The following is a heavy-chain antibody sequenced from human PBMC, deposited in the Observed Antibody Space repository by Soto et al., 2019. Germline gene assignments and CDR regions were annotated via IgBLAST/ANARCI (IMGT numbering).Heavy chain of an antibody. CDR2: IIPIFGTA. V-gene: IGHV1-69*01. CDR3: ARHPLFGVVIMGAFDI. Sequence: QVQLVQSGAEVKKPGSSVKVSCKASGGTFSSYAISWVRQAPGQGLEWMGGIIPIFGTANYAQKFQGRVTITADESTSTAYMELSSLRSEDTAVYYCARHPLFGVVIMGAFDIWGQGTMVTVPS. J-gene: IGHJ3*02. D-gene: IGHD3-3*01. CDR1: GGTFSSYA.